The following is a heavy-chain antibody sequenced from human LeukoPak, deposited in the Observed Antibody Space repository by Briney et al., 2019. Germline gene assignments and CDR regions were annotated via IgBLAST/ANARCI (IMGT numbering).Heavy chain of an antibody. J-gene: IGHJ6*03. CDR2: IYYSGST. D-gene: IGHD6-13*01. V-gene: IGHV4-39*07. Sequence: SETLSLTCTVSGGSISSSSYYWGWIRQPPGKGLEWIGSIYYSGSTYYNPSLKSRVTISVDTSKNQFSLKLSSVTAADTAVYYCASRAGTYYYYYMDVWGKGTTVTVSS. CDR3: ASRAGTYYYYYMDV. CDR1: GGSISSSSYY.